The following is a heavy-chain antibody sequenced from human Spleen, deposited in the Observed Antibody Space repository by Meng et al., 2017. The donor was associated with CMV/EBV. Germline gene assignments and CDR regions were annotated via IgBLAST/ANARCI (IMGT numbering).Heavy chain of an antibody. Sequence: SETLSLTCTVSGGSVSSGSYYWSWIRQPPGKGLEWIGYIYYSGSSNYNPSLRSRVTISVDTSKNQFSLRLSSVTAADTAVYYCARVGVGGTYLDYWGQGTLGTVSS. CDR2: IYYSGSS. D-gene: IGHD6-13*01. J-gene: IGHJ4*02. CDR1: GGSVSSGSYY. V-gene: IGHV4-61*01. CDR3: ARVGVGGTYLDY.